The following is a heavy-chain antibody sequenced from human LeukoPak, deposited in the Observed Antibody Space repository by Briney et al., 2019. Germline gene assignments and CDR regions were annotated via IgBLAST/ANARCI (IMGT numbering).Heavy chain of an antibody. CDR2: INPSGGST. J-gene: IGHJ3*02. CDR1: GFTFTNYN. V-gene: IGHV1-46*01. D-gene: IGHD5-24*01. Sequence: ASVKVSCKASGFTFTNYNLHWVRQAPGQRLEWMGIINPSGGSTNYAQNFQGRVPMTRDTSTSTVYMELSSLRSEDTAVYYCVRVRDGYNDAYDIWGQGTMVTVPS. CDR3: VRVRDGYNDAYDI.